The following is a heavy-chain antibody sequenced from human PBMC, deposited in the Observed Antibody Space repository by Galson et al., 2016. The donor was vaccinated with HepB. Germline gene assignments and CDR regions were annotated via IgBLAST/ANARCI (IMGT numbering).Heavy chain of an antibody. V-gene: IGHV3-23*01. CDR2: ISGRGGST. D-gene: IGHD6-19*01. CDR1: GFTLSYYG. Sequence: SLRLSCAASGFTLSYYGMNWVRQAPGKGLEWVSGISGRGGSTYYADSVKGRFTISRDNSKNTLYLQMNSLRAEDTAVYYCAKEPPSSGWYDLDHWGQGTPVTVSS. J-gene: IGHJ4*02. CDR3: AKEPPSSGWYDLDH.